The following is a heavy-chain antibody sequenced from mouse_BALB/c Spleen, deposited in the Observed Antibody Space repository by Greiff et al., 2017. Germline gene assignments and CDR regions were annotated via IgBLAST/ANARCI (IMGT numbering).Heavy chain of an antibody. D-gene: IGHD2-1*01. CDR2: IWAGGST. Sequence: QVHVKQSGPGLVAPSQSLSITCTVSGFSLTSYGVHWVRQPPGKGLEWLGVIWAGGSTNYNSALMSRLSISKDNSKSQVFLKMNSLQTDDTAMYYCARDGNYGYYYAMDYWGQGTSVTVSS. V-gene: IGHV2-9*02. J-gene: IGHJ4*01. CDR3: ARDGNYGYYYAMDY. CDR1: GFSLTSYG.